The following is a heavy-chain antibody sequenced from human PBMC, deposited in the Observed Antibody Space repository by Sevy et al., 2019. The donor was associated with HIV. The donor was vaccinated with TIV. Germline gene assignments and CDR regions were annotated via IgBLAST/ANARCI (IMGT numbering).Heavy chain of an antibody. CDR3: AKNFGFLEWSQAIWYFDL. D-gene: IGHD3-3*01. J-gene: IGHJ2*01. CDR1: GGSISSSSYY. V-gene: IGHV4-39*01. Sequence: SETLSLTCTVSGGSISSSSYYWGWIRQPPGKGLEWNGSIYYSGSTYYNPSLKSRVTISVDTSKNQLCLKLGSVTAADTAVYYCAKNFGFLEWSQAIWYFDLWGRGTLVTVSS. CDR2: IYYSGST.